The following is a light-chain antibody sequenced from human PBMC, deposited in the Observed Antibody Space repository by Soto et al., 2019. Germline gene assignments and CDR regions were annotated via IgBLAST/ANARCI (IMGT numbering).Light chain of an antibody. V-gene: IGKV1-39*01. Sequence: DIQMTQSPSSLSTSGGDRVTITCRASQSISRYLNWYQQKPGKAPKLLIYAASKLQSGVPPRFSGSGSGTDFTLTITSLQPEDSATYYCQQSNITPYTFGQGTKLQIK. CDR1: QSISRY. CDR2: AAS. J-gene: IGKJ2*01. CDR3: QQSNITPYT.